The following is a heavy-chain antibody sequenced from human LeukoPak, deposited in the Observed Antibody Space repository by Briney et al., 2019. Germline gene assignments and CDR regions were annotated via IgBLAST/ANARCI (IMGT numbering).Heavy chain of an antibody. CDR2: INVGNGDT. CDR1: GYNFITYA. V-gene: IGHV1-3*01. D-gene: IGHD2-21*02. J-gene: IGHJ4*02. CDR3: ARKNYGDRHPYDY. Sequence: ASVKVSCKASGYNFITYAMHWVRQAPGQGLEWMGYINVGNGDTRYSQKFQGRATFTRDTSASIAYMELSSLTSEDTAIYYCARKNYGDRHPYDYWGQGTLVTVSS.